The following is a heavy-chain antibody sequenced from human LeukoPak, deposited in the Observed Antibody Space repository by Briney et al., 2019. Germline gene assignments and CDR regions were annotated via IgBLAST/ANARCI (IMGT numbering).Heavy chain of an antibody. CDR2: ISGSGGST. J-gene: IGHJ4*02. Sequence: GGSLRLSCAASGFIFSSYAMSWVRQAPGKGLEWVSTISGSGGSTYYADSVKGRFTISRDNSKNTVYLQMNSLRAEDTAVYYCARAAAGKIDYWGQGTLVTVSS. V-gene: IGHV3-23*01. CDR1: GFIFSSYA. D-gene: IGHD6-13*01. CDR3: ARAAAGKIDY.